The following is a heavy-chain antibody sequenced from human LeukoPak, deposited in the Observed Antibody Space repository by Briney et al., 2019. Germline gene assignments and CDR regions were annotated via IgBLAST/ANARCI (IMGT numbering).Heavy chain of an antibody. D-gene: IGHD2-2*01. CDR1: GYTFTSHY. V-gene: IGHV1-46*01. J-gene: IGHJ5*02. CDR3: ARDVSSTSSWWFDP. CDR2: INPTGDST. Sequence: ASVKVSCEASGYTFTSHYMHWVRQAPEKGLEWMGIINPTGDSTDYAQKFQGRVTMTRDTSTSTDYMELSSLTYEDTAVYYCARDVSSTSSWWFDPWGRGTLVIVSS.